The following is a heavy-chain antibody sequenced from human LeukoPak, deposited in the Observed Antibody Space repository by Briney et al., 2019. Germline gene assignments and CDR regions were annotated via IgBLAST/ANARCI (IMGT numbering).Heavy chain of an antibody. CDR3: ARGGLRSLELKRLFDY. Sequence: GGSLRLSCAASGFTFDDYAMHWVRQAPGKGLEWVSGISWNSGSIGYADSVKGRFTISRDNAKNSLYLQMNSLRAEDTAVYYCARGGLRSLELKRLFDYWGQGTLVTVSS. J-gene: IGHJ4*02. D-gene: IGHD3-3*01. CDR2: ISWNSGSI. V-gene: IGHV3-9*01. CDR1: GFTFDDYA.